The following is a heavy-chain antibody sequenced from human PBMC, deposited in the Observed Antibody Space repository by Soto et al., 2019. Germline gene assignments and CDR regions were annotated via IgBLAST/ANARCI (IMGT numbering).Heavy chain of an antibody. J-gene: IGHJ6*02. D-gene: IGHD6-19*01. CDR1: GLIFSDYH. CDR2: IRRKANSYTT. Sequence: EVQLVESGGGLVQPGGSLRLSCAASGLIFSDYHMDWVRQAPGKGLEWVGRIRRKANSYTTEYAAAVKGSFTISSDDSKNSLYLQMKSLKSEDTAVYYCAMLGGWSGGSSGMDVWGQGTTVTVSS. CDR3: AMLGGWSGGSSGMDV. V-gene: IGHV3-72*01.